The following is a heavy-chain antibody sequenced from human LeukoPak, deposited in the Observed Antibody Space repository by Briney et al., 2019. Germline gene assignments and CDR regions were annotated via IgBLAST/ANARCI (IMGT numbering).Heavy chain of an antibody. CDR3: ARGPPNWGYDY. J-gene: IGHJ4*02. CDR2: MSPDSGDT. Sequence: ASVKVSCKASGYTFTSYDFNWVRQATGQRPEWMGWMSPDSGDTGYAQKFRDRVTMTRNTSISTAYMELSSLRSDDTAVYYCARGPPNWGYDYWGPGTLVTVSS. D-gene: IGHD7-27*01. V-gene: IGHV1-8*01. CDR1: GYTFTSYD.